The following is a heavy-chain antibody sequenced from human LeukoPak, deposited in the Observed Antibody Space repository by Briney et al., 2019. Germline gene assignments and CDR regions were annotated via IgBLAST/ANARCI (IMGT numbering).Heavy chain of an antibody. CDR3: ASGPPTDWYFDL. J-gene: IGHJ2*01. CDR2: IYYSGST. Sequence: SETLSLTCIVSGGSISSYSWNWIRQPPGKGLEWIGYIYYSGSTNYNPSLKSRVTISVDTSKNQFSLKLSSVTAADTAVYYCASGPPTDWYFDLWGRGTLVTVSS. V-gene: IGHV4-59*01. CDR1: GGSISSYS. D-gene: IGHD4-17*01.